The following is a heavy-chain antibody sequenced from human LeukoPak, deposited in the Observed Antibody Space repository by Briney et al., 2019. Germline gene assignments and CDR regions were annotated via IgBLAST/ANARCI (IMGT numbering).Heavy chain of an antibody. D-gene: IGHD6-19*01. CDR3: ARVYSSGWYGAPYYFDY. CDR1: GGSISSSGYY. J-gene: IGHJ4*02. V-gene: IGHV4-39*07. Sequence: SETLSLTCTVSGGSISSSGYYWGWIRQPPGKGLEWIGSIYYSGSTYYNPSLKSRVTISVDTSKNQFSLKLSSVTAADTAVYYCARVYSSGWYGAPYYFDYWGQGTLVTVSS. CDR2: IYYSGST.